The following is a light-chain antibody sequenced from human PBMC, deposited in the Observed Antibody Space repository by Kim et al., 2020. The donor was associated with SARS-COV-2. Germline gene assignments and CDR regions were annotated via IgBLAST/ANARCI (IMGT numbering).Light chain of an antibody. CDR1: QGISNQ. V-gene: IGKV1-27*01. CDR3: QKYDIAPYT. J-gene: IGKJ2*01. CDR2: AAS. Sequence: DIRMTQSPSSLSASVGDRVTITCRASQGISNQLVWYQQKPGKVPKVLISAASTLQSGVPSRFSGSGSWTDFTLTISSLQPEDVATYFCQKYDIAPYTFGQGTKLEI.